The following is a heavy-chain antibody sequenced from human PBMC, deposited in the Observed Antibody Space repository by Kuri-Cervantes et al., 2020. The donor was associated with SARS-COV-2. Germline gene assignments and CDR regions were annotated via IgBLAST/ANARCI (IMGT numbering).Heavy chain of an antibody. V-gene: IGHV3-53*01. J-gene: IGHJ5*02. CDR1: GFTVSSNY. CDR3: ATGRVVPGGYWFDP. CDR2: IYSGGST. Sequence: LSLTCAASGFTVSSNYMSWVRQAPGKGLEWVSVIYSGGSTYYADSVKGRFTISRDNSKNTLYLQMNSLRAEDTAVYYCATGRVVPGGYWFDPWGQGILVTVSS. D-gene: IGHD2-2*01.